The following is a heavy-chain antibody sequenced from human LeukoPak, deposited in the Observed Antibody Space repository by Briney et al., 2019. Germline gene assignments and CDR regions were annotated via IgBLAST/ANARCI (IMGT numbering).Heavy chain of an antibody. CDR1: GYTLTKLS. D-gene: IGHD6-13*01. CDR3: ATLGSYSSSWYGAYFDY. V-gene: IGHV1-24*01. Sequence: ASVKVSCKVSGYTLTKLSMHWVRQAPGKGLELMGGFDPEDGETIYAQKFQGRVTMTEDTSTDTAHMELSSLRSEDTAVYYCATLGSYSSSWYGAYFDYWGQGTLITVSS. J-gene: IGHJ4*02. CDR2: FDPEDGET.